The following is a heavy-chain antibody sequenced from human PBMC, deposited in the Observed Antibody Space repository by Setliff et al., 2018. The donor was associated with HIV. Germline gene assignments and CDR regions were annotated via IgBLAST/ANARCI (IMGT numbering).Heavy chain of an antibody. Sequence: SETLSLTCSVAGASISSYYWSWIRQPPGKGLEWIGYVDYNGRTDYNPSLKSRVTISLDTSKNQVSLKLSSVAAADTAVYHCARGAYRDGYDYWGQGTLVTVSS. CDR3: ARGAYRDGYDY. V-gene: IGHV4-59*01. D-gene: IGHD5-18*01. CDR1: GASISSYY. CDR2: VDYNGRT. J-gene: IGHJ4*02.